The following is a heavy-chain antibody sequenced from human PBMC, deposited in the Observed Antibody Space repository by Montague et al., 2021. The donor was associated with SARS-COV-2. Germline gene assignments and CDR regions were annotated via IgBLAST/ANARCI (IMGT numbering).Heavy chain of an antibody. V-gene: IGHV3-23*01. CDR3: AKNLAYSYNFYYFDF. D-gene: IGHD1-1*01. CDR1: GFTFDSYA. Sequence: SLRLSCAASGFTFDSYAMSWVRQAPGKGLEWVSVLSGSGAMTDYAESVKGRFTISRDNSKNTVYLQMNILRVEDTAVYFCAKNLAYSYNFYYFDFWGLGTPVTVS. J-gene: IGHJ4*02. CDR2: LSGSGAMT.